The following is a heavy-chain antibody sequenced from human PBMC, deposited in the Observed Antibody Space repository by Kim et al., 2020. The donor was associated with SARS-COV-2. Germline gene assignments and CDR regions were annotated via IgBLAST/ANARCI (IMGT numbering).Heavy chain of an antibody. Sequence: GGSLRLSCAASGFTLSDHFMDWVRQAPGKGLEWVGRARNKAHSYITEYAASVKGRFTISRDESKSSLHLQMNSLKTEDTALYFCARSQGDSHPGDFHYWGRGTRVTVPS. J-gene: IGHJ4*02. CDR3: ARSQGDSHPGDFHY. CDR2: ARNKAHSYIT. V-gene: IGHV3-72*01. D-gene: IGHD2-21*02. CDR1: GFTLSDHF.